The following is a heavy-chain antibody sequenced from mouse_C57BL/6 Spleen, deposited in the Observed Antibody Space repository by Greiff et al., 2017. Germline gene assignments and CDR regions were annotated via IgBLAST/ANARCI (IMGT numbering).Heavy chain of an antibody. J-gene: IGHJ3*01. V-gene: IGHV1-26*01. D-gene: IGHD2-4*01. CDR2: INPNNGGT. CDR3: SYYDERRRRFAY. CDR1: GYTFTDYY. Sequence: EVQLQQSGPELVKPGASVKISCKASGYTFTDYYMNWVKQSHGKSLEWIGDINPNNGGTSYNQKFKGKATLTVDKSSSTAYMELRSLTSEDSAVYYCSYYDERRRRFAYWGQGTLVTVSA.